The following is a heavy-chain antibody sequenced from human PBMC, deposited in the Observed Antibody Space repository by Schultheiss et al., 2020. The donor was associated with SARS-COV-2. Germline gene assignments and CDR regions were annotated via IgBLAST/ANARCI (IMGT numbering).Heavy chain of an antibody. CDR3: AKDLAQNRPDYGMDV. CDR2: ISASADST. CDR1: GFTFSSYG. Sequence: GESLKISCAASGFTFSSYGMHWVRQAPGKGLEWVSAISASADSTYYPDSVKGRFTISRDNSKNTLYLQMNSLRAEDTAVYYCAKDLAQNRPDYGMDVWGQGTTVTVSS. D-gene: IGHD1-14*01. V-gene: IGHV3-23*01. J-gene: IGHJ6*02.